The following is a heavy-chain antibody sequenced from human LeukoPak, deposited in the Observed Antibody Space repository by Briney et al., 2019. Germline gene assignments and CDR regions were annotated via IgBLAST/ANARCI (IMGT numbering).Heavy chain of an antibody. CDR2: INPSGGST. V-gene: IGHV1-46*01. D-gene: IGHD2-2*01. CDR3: ARDHKAAAITYYFDY. J-gene: IGHJ4*02. Sequence: ASVKVSCKASGYTFTSYYMHWVRQAPGQGLEWMGIINPSGGSTSYAQKFQGRVTMTRDTSTSTVYMELSSLRFEDTAVYYCARDHKAAAITYYFDYWGQGTLVTVSS. CDR1: GYTFTSYY.